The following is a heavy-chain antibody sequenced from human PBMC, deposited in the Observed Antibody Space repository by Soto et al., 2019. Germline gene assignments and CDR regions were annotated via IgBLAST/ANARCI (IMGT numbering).Heavy chain of an antibody. CDR1: GYTFTNYY. CDR3: ARGLAAGDY. V-gene: IGHV1-46*01. CDR2: INPNGGST. Sequence: QVQLVQSGAEVKKTGASVKLSCKASGYTFTNYYIHWVRQAPGQGLEWMAIINPNGGSTNYAQKFQGTVTLTRDTSTSTVYMDLSSLKSEDTAVYYCARGLAAGDYWGQGTLVTVSS. D-gene: IGHD6-13*01. J-gene: IGHJ4*02.